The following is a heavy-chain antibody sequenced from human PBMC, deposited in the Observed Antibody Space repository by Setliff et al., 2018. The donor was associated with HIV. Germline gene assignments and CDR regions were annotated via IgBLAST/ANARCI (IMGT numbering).Heavy chain of an antibody. J-gene: IGHJ4*02. CDR3: ARWHPPYGFWEEDY. CDR2: IYYSGST. D-gene: IGHD3-10*01. CDR1: GESIGSSSYY. Sequence: SETLSLTCTVSGESIGSSSYYWAWIRQPPGKGLEWIGNIYYSGSTYYNPSLKTRVTISVDGSKNRFSLKLKSVTAADTAVYYCARWHPPYGFWEEDYWGQGTLVTVSS. V-gene: IGHV4-39*01.